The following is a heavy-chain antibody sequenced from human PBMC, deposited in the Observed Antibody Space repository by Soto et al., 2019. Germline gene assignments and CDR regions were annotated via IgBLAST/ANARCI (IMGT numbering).Heavy chain of an antibody. J-gene: IGHJ6*02. Sequence: TSETLSLTCAVSGGSISSSNWWSWVRQPPRKGLEWIGEIYHSGSTNYNPSLKSRVTISVDKSKNQFSLKLSSVTAADTAVYYCARDSGVGGGYYYGMDVWGQGTTVTVSS. V-gene: IGHV4-4*02. CDR1: GGSISSSNW. CDR3: ARDSGVGGGYYYGMDV. CDR2: IYHSGST. D-gene: IGHD2-15*01.